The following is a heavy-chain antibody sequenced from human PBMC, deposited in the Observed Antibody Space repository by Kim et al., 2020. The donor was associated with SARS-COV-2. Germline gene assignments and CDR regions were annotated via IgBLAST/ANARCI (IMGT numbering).Heavy chain of an antibody. D-gene: IGHD3-10*01. J-gene: IGHJ4*02. CDR3: AKGFYGSGTYDF. V-gene: IGHV3-23*01. Sequence: YYTESVKGRFTISRDNSKKTLYLQMRGMRAEDSAVYYCAKGFYGSGTYDFWGQGTLVTVSS.